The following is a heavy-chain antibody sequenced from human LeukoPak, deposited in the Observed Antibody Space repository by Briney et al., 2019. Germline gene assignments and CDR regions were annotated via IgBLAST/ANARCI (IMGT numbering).Heavy chain of an antibody. CDR3: ARAYSWIQLWSGGYYFDY. CDR1: GASFSSGPYF. V-gene: IGHV4-61*02. Sequence: SETLSLTCTVSGASFSSGPYFWNWVRQPAGKGLESIGRISTRGSTTYNPSLKSRLTLSVDTSNNQFSLSLNSVTAADTAVYYCARAYSWIQLWSGGYYFDYWGQGTLVTVSS. CDR2: ISTRGST. J-gene: IGHJ4*02. D-gene: IGHD5-18*01.